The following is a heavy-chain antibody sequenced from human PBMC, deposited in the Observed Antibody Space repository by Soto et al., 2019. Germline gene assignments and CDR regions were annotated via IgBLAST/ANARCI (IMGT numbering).Heavy chain of an antibody. V-gene: IGHV4-59*01. CDR3: ARSGNSYATGYFDF. D-gene: IGHD5-18*01. CDR1: GGSISRYY. J-gene: IGHJ4*02. CDR2: VFSSGSA. Sequence: SETLSLTCTVSGGSISRYYWSWVRQPPGKGPEWIGFVFSSGSANHNPSLKSRVTISVDTPKNLFSLKVTSVTAADTAVYYCARSGNSYATGYFDFWGQGIKVTVSS.